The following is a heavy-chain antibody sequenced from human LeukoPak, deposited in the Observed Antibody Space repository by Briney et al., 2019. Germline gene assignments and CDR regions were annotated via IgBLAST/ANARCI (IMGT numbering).Heavy chain of an antibody. V-gene: IGHV1-18*01. CDR3: ARGLEFPSYVWGSYRYYFDY. Sequence: ASVKVSCKASGYTFTSYGISWVRQAPGQGLEWMGWISAYSGNTNYAQKLQGRVTMTTDTSTSTAYMELRSLRSDDTAVYYCARGLEFPSYVWGSYRYYFDYWGQGTLVTVSS. D-gene: IGHD3-16*02. CDR2: ISAYSGNT. J-gene: IGHJ4*02. CDR1: GYTFTSYG.